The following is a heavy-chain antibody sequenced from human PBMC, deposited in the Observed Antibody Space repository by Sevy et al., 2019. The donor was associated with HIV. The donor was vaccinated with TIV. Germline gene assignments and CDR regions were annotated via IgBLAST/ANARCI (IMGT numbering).Heavy chain of an antibody. J-gene: IGHJ3*02. V-gene: IGHV1-69*13. CDR2: IIPVLNIA. CDR3: ARDRAGYSSDAFDI. Sequence: ASVKVSCKASGGTFSSFGITWVRQAPGQGPEWMGRIIPVLNIANYAQKFQGRVTITADEPRSTAYMEMSSLRSDDTAVYYCARDRAGYSSDAFDIWGQGTIVTVSS. D-gene: IGHD5-18*01. CDR1: GGTFSSFG.